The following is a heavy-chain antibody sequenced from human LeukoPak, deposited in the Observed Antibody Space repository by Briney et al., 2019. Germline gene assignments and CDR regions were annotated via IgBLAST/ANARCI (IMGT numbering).Heavy chain of an antibody. CDR2: IYGSGST. J-gene: IGHJ5*02. D-gene: IGHD6-6*01. V-gene: IGHV4-39*07. Sequence: PSETLSLTCTVSGGSISSSSYYWGWIRQPPGKGLEWIGRIYGSGSTYYNPSLKSRVTMSVDTSKNQFSLKLSSVTAADTAMYYCARDFGSSSWGWFDPWGQGTMVIVSS. CDR3: ARDFGSSSWGWFDP. CDR1: GGSISSSSYY.